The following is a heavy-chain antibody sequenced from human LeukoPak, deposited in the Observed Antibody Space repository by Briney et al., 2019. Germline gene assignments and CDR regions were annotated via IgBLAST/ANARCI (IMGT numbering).Heavy chain of an antibody. CDR3: ARVGWEILNLHFDP. J-gene: IGHJ5*02. D-gene: IGHD1-14*01. V-gene: IGHV3-7*03. Sequence: GGSLRLSCVGSGFTFSNKWMTWVRQAPGKGPEWVATIKKDGSQTYYVDSVKGRFTISRDNAQNSLYLQMNGLRVEDTAIYSCARVGWEILNLHFDPWGQGTLVTVSS. CDR2: IKKDGSQT. CDR1: GFTFSNKW.